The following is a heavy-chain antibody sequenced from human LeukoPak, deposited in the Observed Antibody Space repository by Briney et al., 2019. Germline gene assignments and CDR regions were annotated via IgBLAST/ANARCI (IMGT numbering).Heavy chain of an antibody. V-gene: IGHV3-48*03. J-gene: IGHJ4*02. CDR3: ARRGIQLWPHDDY. CDR1: GXTFSSHE. CDR2: ISGSGSTI. D-gene: IGHD5-18*01. Sequence: PGGSLRLSCAASGXTFSSHEMNWVRQAPGKGLEWVSYISGSGSTIYYADSVRGRFTISRDNAKNSLYLQMNSLRAEDTAVYYCARRGIQLWPHDDYWGQGTLVTVSS.